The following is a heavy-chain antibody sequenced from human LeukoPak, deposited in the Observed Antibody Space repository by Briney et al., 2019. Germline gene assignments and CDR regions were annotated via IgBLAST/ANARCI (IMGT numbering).Heavy chain of an antibody. Sequence: PGGSLRLSCAASGFTFSSYAMSWVRQAPGKGLEWVSAISGRGGSTYYADSVKGRFTISRDNSKNTLYLQMNSLRAEDTAVYYCAKCATMIVVVSPLDYWGQGTLVTVSS. V-gene: IGHV3-23*01. CDR2: ISGRGGST. J-gene: IGHJ4*02. CDR3: AKCATMIVVVSPLDY. D-gene: IGHD3-22*01. CDR1: GFTFSSYA.